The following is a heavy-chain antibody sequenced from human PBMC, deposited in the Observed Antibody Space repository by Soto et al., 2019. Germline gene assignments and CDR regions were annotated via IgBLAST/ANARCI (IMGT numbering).Heavy chain of an antibody. Sequence: GGSLRLSCAASGFTFTRYSMNWVRQAPGKGLEWVSSISSTTNYIYYGDSMKGRFTISRDSAKNSLYLEMNSLRAEDTAVYYCARDMHAGFTHYFDPWGQGTLVTVSS. V-gene: IGHV3-21*06. D-gene: IGHD1-26*01. CDR1: GFTFTRYS. CDR2: ISSTTNYI. CDR3: ARDMHAGFTHYFDP. J-gene: IGHJ5*02.